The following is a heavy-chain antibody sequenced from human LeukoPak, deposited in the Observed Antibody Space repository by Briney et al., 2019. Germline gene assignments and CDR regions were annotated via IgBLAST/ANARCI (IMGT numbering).Heavy chain of an antibody. CDR3: ARTIGSGRKIYFDY. D-gene: IGHD6-19*01. J-gene: IGHJ4*02. Sequence: SETLSLTCTVSGGSISSYSWSWMRQPAGKGLEWIGRIYPRESPNYNPSLKTRVTISVDTSKNQFSLKLSSVTDADTAVYYCARTIGSGRKIYFDYWGQGILVTVSS. CDR1: GGSISSYS. CDR2: IYPRESP. V-gene: IGHV4-4*07.